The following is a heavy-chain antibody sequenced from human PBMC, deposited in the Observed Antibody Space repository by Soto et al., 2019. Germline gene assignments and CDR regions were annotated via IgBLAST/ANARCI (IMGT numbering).Heavy chain of an antibody. D-gene: IGHD1-20*01. CDR3: AKPPYSSSSGINGYNWNDVAWFDY. CDR1: GFTFSSYA. J-gene: IGHJ4*02. V-gene: IGHV3-23*01. Sequence: GGSLRLSCAASGFTFSSYAMSWVRQAPGKGLEWVSAISGSGGSTYYADSVKGRFTISRDNSKNTLYLQMNSLRAEDTAVYYCAKPPYSSSSGINGYNWNDVAWFDYWGQGTLVTVSS. CDR2: ISGSGGST.